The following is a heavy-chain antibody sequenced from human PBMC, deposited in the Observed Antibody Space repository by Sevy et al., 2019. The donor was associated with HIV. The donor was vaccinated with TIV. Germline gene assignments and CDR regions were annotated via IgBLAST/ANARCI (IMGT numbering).Heavy chain of an antibody. CDR3: ARGIVVADRYYYYGMDV. Sequence: GGSLRLSCAASGFTFSSYWMHWVRQAPGKGLVWVSRINSDGSSTSCADSVKCRFTISRDNAKNTLYLQMNSLRAEDTAVYYCARGIVVADRYYYYGMDVWGQGTTVTVSS. CDR1: GFTFSSYW. V-gene: IGHV3-74*01. CDR2: INSDGSST. D-gene: IGHD6-19*01. J-gene: IGHJ6*02.